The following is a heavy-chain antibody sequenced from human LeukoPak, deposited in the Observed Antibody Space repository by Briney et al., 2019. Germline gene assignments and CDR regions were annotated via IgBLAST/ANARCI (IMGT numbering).Heavy chain of an antibody. Sequence: PGGSLILSCAASGFSFSNYVMHWVRQAPGKGLEYVSAIMPNGETRGYANSMKGRFTISRDNSKNTLYLQMGSLRAEDMAIYYCARDRDGGFAFDIWGQGTLVTVSS. D-gene: IGHD2-15*01. J-gene: IGHJ3*02. CDR1: GFSFSNYV. V-gene: IGHV3-64*01. CDR2: IMPNGETR. CDR3: ARDRDGGFAFDI.